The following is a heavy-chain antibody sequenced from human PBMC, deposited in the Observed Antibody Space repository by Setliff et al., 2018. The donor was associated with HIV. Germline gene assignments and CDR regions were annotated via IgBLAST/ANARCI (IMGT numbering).Heavy chain of an antibody. CDR1: GFTFRTYA. D-gene: IGHD3-10*01. CDR3: AKKWFGESIPLLGNYGMDV. J-gene: IGHJ6*02. Sequence: PGGSLRLSCVASGFTFRTYAMTWVRQVPGKGLGWVSTISGRGDSPYFADSVKGRFTISRDNSKNTVYLPMNSLRAEDTAVYYCAKKWFGESIPLLGNYGMDVWGQGTTVTVSS. V-gene: IGHV3-23*01. CDR2: ISGRGDSP.